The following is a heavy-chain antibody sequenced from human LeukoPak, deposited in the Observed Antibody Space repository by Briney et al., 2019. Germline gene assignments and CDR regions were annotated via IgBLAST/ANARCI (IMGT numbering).Heavy chain of an antibody. CDR2: MNPNSGNT. J-gene: IGHJ6*02. Sequence: ASVKVSCKASGYTFTSYDINWVRQATGQGLEWMGWMNPNSGNTGYAQKFQGRVTMTRNTSISTAYMELSSLRSEDTAVYYCARAGYDFWSGYSYYYGMDVWGQGTTVTVSS. CDR1: GYTFTSYD. D-gene: IGHD3-3*01. V-gene: IGHV1-8*01. CDR3: ARAGYDFWSGYSYYYGMDV.